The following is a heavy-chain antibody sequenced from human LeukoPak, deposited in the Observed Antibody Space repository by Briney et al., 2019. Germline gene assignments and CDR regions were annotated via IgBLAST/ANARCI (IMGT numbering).Heavy chain of an antibody. V-gene: IGHV3-30*02. J-gene: IGHJ1*01. CDR3: AKDPRPLGYCTNGVCFEYFQH. CDR1: GFTFSSYG. CDR2: IRYDGSNK. Sequence: PGGSLRLSCAASGFTFSSYGMHWVRQAPGKGLEWVAFIRYDGSNKYYADSVKGRFTISRDNSKNTLYLQMNSLRAEDTAVYYCAKDPRPLGYCTNGVCFEYFQHWGQGTLVTVSS. D-gene: IGHD2-8*01.